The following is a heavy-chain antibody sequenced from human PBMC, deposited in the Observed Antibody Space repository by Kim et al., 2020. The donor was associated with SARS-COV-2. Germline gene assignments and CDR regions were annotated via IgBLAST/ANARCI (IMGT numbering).Heavy chain of an antibody. J-gene: IGHJ6*02. CDR3: ARAPRYDSSGYYYEPHSYYYGMDI. CDR1: GISFSGYG. Sequence: GGSLRLSCAASGISFSGYGLHWVRQAPGKGLEWVAMISHDGDTESGADSVRGRFTISRDNSKNVLYLEMNILRVEDTAVYYCARAPRYDSSGYYYEPHSYYYGMDIWGQGTTVIVSS. V-gene: IGHV3-30*03. D-gene: IGHD3-22*01. CDR2: ISHDGDTE.